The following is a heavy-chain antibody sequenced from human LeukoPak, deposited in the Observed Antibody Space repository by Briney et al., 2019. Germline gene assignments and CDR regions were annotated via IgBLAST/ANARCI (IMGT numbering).Heavy chain of an antibody. J-gene: IGHJ5*02. CDR2: IYSAGST. D-gene: IGHD3-10*01. CDR1: GLSVSYNY. CDR3: LWSYYNRPDQ. Sequence: GGSPRLSCAGSGLSVSYNYMTWVRQAPGKGLEWVSVIYSAGSTYYADSAKGRFTISGDSSKNTAYLQLTSLRVEDTAVYYCLWSYYNRPDQWGQGTLVTVSS. V-gene: IGHV3-66*01.